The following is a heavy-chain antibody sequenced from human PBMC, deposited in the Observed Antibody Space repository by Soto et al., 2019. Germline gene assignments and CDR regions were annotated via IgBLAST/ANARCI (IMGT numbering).Heavy chain of an antibody. CDR1: NGSISNGDYY. D-gene: IGHD3-22*01. CDR2: IYFTGTT. V-gene: IGHV4-30-4*01. Sequence: PSETLSLTCTVSNGSISNGDYYWIWVRQSPGKGLESIGYIYFTGTTYYNPSLQSRLSISADRSKNQMSPRLTSVTAADTAVYYCARLYWSYYASSGYLDQWGHGALVTVSS. J-gene: IGHJ4*01. CDR3: ARLYWSYYASSGYLDQ.